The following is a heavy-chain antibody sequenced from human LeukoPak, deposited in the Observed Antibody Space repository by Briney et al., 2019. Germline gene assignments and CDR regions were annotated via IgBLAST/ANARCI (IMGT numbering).Heavy chain of an antibody. CDR1: GFTFSSYS. CDR2: ISSSSSYI. CDR3: AREESGHSYGSPGGNY. Sequence: GGSLRLSCAASGFTFSSYSMNWVRQAPGKGLEWVSSISSSSSYIYYADSVKGRFTISRDNAKNSLYLQMNSLRAEDTAVYYCAREESGHSYGSPGGNYWGQGTLVTVSS. V-gene: IGHV3-21*01. J-gene: IGHJ4*02. D-gene: IGHD5-18*01.